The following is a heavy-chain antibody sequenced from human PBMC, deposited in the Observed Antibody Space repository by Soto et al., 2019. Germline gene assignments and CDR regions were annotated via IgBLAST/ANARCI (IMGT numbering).Heavy chain of an antibody. D-gene: IGHD6-13*01. CDR3: ARLFAEGIAAAVFYYFDY. V-gene: IGHV1-2*04. CDR2: INPNSGGT. CDR1: GYTFTGYY. Sequence: GASVKVSCKASGYTFTGYYMHWARQAPGQGLEWMGWINPNSGGTNYAQKFQGWVTMTRDTSISTAYMELSRLRSDDTAVYYCARLFAEGIAAAVFYYFDYWGQGTLVTVSS. J-gene: IGHJ4*02.